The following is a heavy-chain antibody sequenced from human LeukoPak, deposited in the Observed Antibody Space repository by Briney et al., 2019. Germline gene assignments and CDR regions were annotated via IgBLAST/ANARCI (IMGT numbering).Heavy chain of an antibody. V-gene: IGHV4-34*01. J-gene: IGHJ4*02. CDR3: ARGMIDARLQD. CDR2: ISHSGSI. D-gene: IGHD3-16*01. CDR1: GYSISSGYY. Sequence: PSETLSLTCAVSGYSISSGYYWSWIRQSPGKGLEWIGEISHSGSINYTPSLKSRVTLSIDTSKNQFSLKLTSVTAADTAVYYCARGMIDARLQDWGQGTLVTVSS.